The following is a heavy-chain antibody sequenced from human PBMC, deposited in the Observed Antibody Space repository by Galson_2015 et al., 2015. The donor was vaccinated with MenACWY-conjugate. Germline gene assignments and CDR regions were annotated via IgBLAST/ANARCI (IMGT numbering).Heavy chain of an antibody. CDR1: GYSFTTYW. D-gene: IGHD1-26*01. CDR2: IDPLNSNT. J-gene: IGHJ6*02. V-gene: IGHV5-51*01. CDR3: ARHPPGGRGMDV. Sequence: QSGAEVKKPGESLKLSCKASGYSFTTYWIAWVRQMPGKGLEWVALIDPLNSNTRYSPSLQGQVTISADKSISTAYLQWSSLKASDTAMYYCARHPPGGRGMDVWGQGTTVTVSS.